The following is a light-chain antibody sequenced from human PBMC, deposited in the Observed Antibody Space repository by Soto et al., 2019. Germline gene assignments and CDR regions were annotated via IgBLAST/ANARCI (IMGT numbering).Light chain of an antibody. CDR2: GAS. J-gene: IGKJ5*01. Sequence: EIVLTQSPGTLSLSPGERATLPCRASQSVSSSYLAWYQQKPGQAPRLLIYGASSRATGIPARFSGSGSGTDFTLTISSLEPEEFAVYYCQQRSNWPITVGKGTRLENK. CDR1: QSVSSSY. V-gene: IGKV3D-20*02. CDR3: QQRSNWPIT.